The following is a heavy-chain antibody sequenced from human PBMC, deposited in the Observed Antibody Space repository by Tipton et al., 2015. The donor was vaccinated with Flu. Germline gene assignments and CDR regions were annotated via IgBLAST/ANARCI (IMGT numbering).Heavy chain of an antibody. Sequence: LRLSCTVSGGSISSSSYYWGWIRQPPGKGLEWIGSIYYSGSTYYNPSLQSRVTISVDTSKNQFSLKLSSVTAADTAVYYCARRVAVAAHFDYWGQGTLVTVSS. V-gene: IGHV4-39*01. D-gene: IGHD6-19*01. CDR3: ARRVAVAAHFDY. J-gene: IGHJ4*02. CDR1: GGSISSSSYY. CDR2: IYYSGST.